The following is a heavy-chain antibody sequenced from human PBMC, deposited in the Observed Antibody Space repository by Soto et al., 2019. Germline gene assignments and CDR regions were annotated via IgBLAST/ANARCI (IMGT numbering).Heavy chain of an antibody. V-gene: IGHV3-30*18. CDR1: GFAFSSYG. CDR2: ISYDGSNK. Sequence: GGSLRLSCAASGFAFSSYGMHWVRQAPGKGLEWVAVISYDGSNKYYADSVKGRFTISRDNSKNTLYLQMNSLRAEDAAVYYCAKDLGLGSYWGQGTRVTVSS. J-gene: IGHJ4*02. D-gene: IGHD2-15*01. CDR3: AKDLGLGSY.